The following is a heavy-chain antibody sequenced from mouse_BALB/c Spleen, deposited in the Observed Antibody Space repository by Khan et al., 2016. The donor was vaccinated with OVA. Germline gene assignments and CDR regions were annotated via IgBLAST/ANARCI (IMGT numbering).Heavy chain of an antibody. CDR1: GFSLSRYN. J-gene: IGHJ4*01. CDR3: ARAYYRDGGYYAMDY. V-gene: IGHV2-6-4*01. Sequence: QVQLKESGPGLVVPSQSLSITCTVSGFSLSRYNIHWVRQPPGKGLEWLGMIWGGGGTDYNSTLKSRLSISKDNSKSQVFLKMNSLQTDDTAMYYCARAYYRDGGYYAMDYWGQGTSVTVSS. CDR2: IWGGGGT. D-gene: IGHD2-14*01.